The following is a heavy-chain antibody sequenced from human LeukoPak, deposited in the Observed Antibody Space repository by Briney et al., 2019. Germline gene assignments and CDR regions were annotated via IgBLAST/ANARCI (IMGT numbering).Heavy chain of an antibody. CDR1: GYSFTNYR. J-gene: IGHJ6*02. Sequence: PGESLKISCKGSGYSFTNYRIGWVRHMPGKGLEWMGIIHPADSDTRYSPSFQGQVTISADKSITTAYLQWSSLKASDIAMYYCARLGEVWGSYPYYYYAMDVWGQGTTVTVSS. V-gene: IGHV5-51*01. CDR3: ARLGEVWGSYPYYYYAMDV. D-gene: IGHD3-16*01. CDR2: IHPADSDT.